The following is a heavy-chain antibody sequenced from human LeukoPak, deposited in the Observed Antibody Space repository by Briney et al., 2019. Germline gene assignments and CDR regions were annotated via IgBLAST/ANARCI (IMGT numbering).Heavy chain of an antibody. D-gene: IGHD5-18*01. CDR1: GGSISSSSYY. V-gene: IGHV4-61*01. CDR2: IYYSGST. CDR3: ARENGYRYDY. Sequence: PSETLSLTCTVSGGSISSSSYYWGWIRQPPGNGLEWIGSIYYSGSTNYNPSLKSRVTISVDTSKNQFSLKLSSVTAADTALYYCARENGYRYDYWGQGTLVTVSS. J-gene: IGHJ4*02.